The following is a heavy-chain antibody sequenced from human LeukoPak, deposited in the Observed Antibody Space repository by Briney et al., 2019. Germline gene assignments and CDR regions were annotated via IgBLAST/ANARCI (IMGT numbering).Heavy chain of an antibody. CDR1: GYTFTNYY. J-gene: IGHJ6*04. V-gene: IGHV1-46*01. CDR2: INPGGGST. D-gene: IGHD1-1*01. CDR3: ARDTNERLSYHYYRMGV. Sequence: GASVKVSCKASGYTFTNYYVHWVRQAPGQGPEWLGIINPGGGSTSYAQNSQGRVTITRDTSTSTVYMELNSLRSEDTAVYYCARDTNERLSYHYYRMGVWGKGTTVTVSS.